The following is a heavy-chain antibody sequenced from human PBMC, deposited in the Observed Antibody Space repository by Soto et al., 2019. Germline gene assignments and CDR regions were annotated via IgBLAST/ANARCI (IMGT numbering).Heavy chain of an antibody. Sequence: QVQLQESGPGLVKPSQTLSLTCTVSGASISSGYYWTWIRQPPGKGLEWIGYIYYNGNTFYNPSLKSRLTISLDTSKTQFSLRLTSVTAADAAVYYCARALRSYYFDYWGQGILVTVSS. D-gene: IGHD3-16*02. CDR1: GASISSGYY. J-gene: IGHJ4*02. CDR3: ARALRSYYFDY. V-gene: IGHV4-31*03. CDR2: IYYNGNT.